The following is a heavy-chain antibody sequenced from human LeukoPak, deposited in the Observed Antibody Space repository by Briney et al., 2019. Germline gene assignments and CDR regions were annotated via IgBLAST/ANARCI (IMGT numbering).Heavy chain of an antibody. CDR2: IYYSGNT. J-gene: IGHJ4*02. V-gene: IGHV4-59*08. D-gene: IGHD2-8*02. Sequence: PSETLSLTCAVYGGSFSGYYWSWVRQPPGKGLEWIGYIYYSGNTNYNPSLKSRVTISVDMSKNQFSLKLSSMTAADTAIYYCARHSGGTYGWIYFDYRGQGTLVTVSS. CDR3: ARHSGGTYGWIYFDY. CDR1: GGSFSGYY.